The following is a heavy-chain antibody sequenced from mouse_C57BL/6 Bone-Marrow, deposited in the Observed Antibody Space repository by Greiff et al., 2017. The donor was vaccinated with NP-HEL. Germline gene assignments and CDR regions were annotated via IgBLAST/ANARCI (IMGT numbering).Heavy chain of an antibody. CDR3: ARDYYYGSTYYYAMDY. CDR2: IHPNSGST. J-gene: IGHJ4*01. Sequence: VQLQQPGAELVKPGASVKLSCKASGYTFTSYWMHWVKQRPGQGLEWIGMIHPNSGSTNYNEKFKSKATLTVDKSSSTAYMQLSSLTSEDSAVYYCARDYYYGSTYYYAMDYWGQGTSVTVSS. D-gene: IGHD1-1*01. CDR1: GYTFTSYW. V-gene: IGHV1-64*01.